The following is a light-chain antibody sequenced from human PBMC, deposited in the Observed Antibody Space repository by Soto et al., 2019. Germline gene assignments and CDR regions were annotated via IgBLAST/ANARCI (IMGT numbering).Light chain of an antibody. J-gene: IGKJ4*01. V-gene: IGKV1-39*01. Sequence: DIQMTQSPSSLSASVGDRVTITCRASQIISTYLNWYQQTLGTAPKLLIYAASSLQSGVPSRFSGSGSGTDFTLTISSLQPEDFATYYCQQSYNTPLTFGGGTKVEIK. CDR2: AAS. CDR3: QQSYNTPLT. CDR1: QIISTY.